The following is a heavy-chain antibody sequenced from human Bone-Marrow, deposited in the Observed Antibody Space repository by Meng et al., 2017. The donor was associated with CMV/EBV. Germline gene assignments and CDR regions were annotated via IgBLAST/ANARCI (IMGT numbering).Heavy chain of an antibody. Sequence: GGSLRLSCAASGFTVSSNYMSWVRQAPGKGLEWVSVIYSGGSTYYADSVKGRFTISRDNSKNTLYLQMNSLRAEDTAVYYCARGFIAVAGVYGMDVWGQGTTVTVSS. V-gene: IGHV3-53*05. D-gene: IGHD6-13*01. CDR2: IYSGGST. J-gene: IGHJ6*02. CDR3: ARGFIAVAGVYGMDV. CDR1: GFTVSSNY.